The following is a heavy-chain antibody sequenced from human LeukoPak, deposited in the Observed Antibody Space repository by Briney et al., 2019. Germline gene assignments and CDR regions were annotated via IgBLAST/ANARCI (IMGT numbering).Heavy chain of an antibody. CDR1: RFIFDNYG. CDR3: AKLAFGGVIVSRMEFDY. D-gene: IGHD3-16*02. J-gene: IGHJ4*02. Sequence: PGGSLRLSCAASRFIFDNYGMTWVRQAPGKGLEWVSAISGSGGSTYYADSVKGRFTISRDNSKNTLYLQMNSLRAEDTAVYYCAKLAFGGVIVSRMEFDYWGQGTLVTVSS. V-gene: IGHV3-23*01. CDR2: ISGSGGST.